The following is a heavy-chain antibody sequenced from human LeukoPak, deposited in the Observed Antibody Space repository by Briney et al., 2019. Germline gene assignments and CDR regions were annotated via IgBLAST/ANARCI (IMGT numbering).Heavy chain of an antibody. CDR2: INHSGST. V-gene: IGHV4-34*01. J-gene: IGHJ4*02. CDR1: GGSFSGYY. D-gene: IGHD5-24*01. Sequence: PSETLSLTCAVYGGSFSGYYWSWIRQPPGKGLEWIGEINHSGSTNYNPSLKSRVTISVDTSKNQFSLKLSSVTAADTAVYYCARRGRWLQNFDYWGQGTLVNVSS. CDR3: ARRGRWLQNFDY.